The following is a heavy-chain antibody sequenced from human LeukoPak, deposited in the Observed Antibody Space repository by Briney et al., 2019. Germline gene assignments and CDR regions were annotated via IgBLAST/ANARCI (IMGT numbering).Heavy chain of an antibody. CDR2: IGSSSSYI. Sequence: GGSLRLSCAASGFTFSSYSMNWVRQAPGKGLEWVSSIGSSSSYIYYSDSVKGRFTISRDNAKNSLYLQMNSLRAEDTAVYYCARGHCANGVCYKIFDYWGQGTLVTVSS. V-gene: IGHV3-21*01. CDR3: ARGHCANGVCYKIFDY. J-gene: IGHJ4*02. CDR1: GFTFSSYS. D-gene: IGHD2-8*01.